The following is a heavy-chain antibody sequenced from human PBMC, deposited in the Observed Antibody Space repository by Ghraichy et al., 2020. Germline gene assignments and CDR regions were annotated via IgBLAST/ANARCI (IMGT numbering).Heavy chain of an antibody. Sequence: GGSLRLSCAASGFTFSSYAMHWVRQAPGKGLEWVAVISYDGSNKYYADSVKGRFTISRDNSKNTLYLQMNSLRAEDTAVYYCATTTVTTGYYYGMDVWGQGTTVTVSS. J-gene: IGHJ6*02. V-gene: IGHV3-30-3*01. CDR3: ATTTVTTGYYYGMDV. CDR1: GFTFSSYA. D-gene: IGHD4-17*01. CDR2: ISYDGSNK.